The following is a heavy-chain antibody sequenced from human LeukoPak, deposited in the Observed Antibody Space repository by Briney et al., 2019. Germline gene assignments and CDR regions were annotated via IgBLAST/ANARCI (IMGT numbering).Heavy chain of an antibody. J-gene: IGHJ6*03. CDR3: ARGLLKRQQLVLDNYYYYMDV. CDR2: ISSSGTTI. D-gene: IGHD6-13*01. Sequence: GGSLRLSCAASGFTFSSYEMNWVRQAPGKGLEWVSYISSSGTTIYYADSVNGRFTISRDNAKNSLYLQMNSLRAEDTALYYCARGLLKRQQLVLDNYYYYMDVWGKGTTVTVSS. V-gene: IGHV3-48*03. CDR1: GFTFSSYE.